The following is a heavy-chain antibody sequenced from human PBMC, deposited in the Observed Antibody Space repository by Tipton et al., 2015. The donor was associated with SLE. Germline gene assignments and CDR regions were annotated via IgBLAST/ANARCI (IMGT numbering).Heavy chain of an antibody. J-gene: IGHJ4*02. Sequence: QSVPEVKKPGASVKVSCKASGYTFTSYYMHWVRQMPGKGLEWMGIIYPGDSDTRYSPSFQGQVTISADKSISTAYLQWSSLKASDTAMYYCARHETLTTPFDFWGQGTLVTVSS. V-gene: IGHV5-51*01. CDR1: GYTFTSYY. CDR3: ARHETLTTPFDF. D-gene: IGHD3-9*01. CDR2: IYPGDSDT.